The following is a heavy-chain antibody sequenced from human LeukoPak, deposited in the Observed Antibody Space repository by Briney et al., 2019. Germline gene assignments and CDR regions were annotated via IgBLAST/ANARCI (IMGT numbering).Heavy chain of an antibody. CDR2: IYTSGST. J-gene: IGHJ6*02. D-gene: IGHD2-15*01. CDR1: GGSISSYY. CDR3: ARSEEDRYYYGMDV. V-gene: IGHV4-4*07. Sequence: YPSETLSLTCTVSGGSISSYYWSWIRQPAGKGLEWIGRIYTSGSTNYNPSLMSRVTMSVDTSKNQFSLKLSSVTAADTAVYYCARSEEDRYYYGMDVWGQGTTVTSP.